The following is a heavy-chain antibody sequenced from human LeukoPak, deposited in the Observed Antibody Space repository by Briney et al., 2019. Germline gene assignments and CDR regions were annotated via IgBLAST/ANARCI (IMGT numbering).Heavy chain of an antibody. J-gene: IGHJ4*02. V-gene: IGHV3-48*01. Sequence: PGGSLRLSCAASGFTFSSYSMNWVRQAPGKGLEWVSYISSSSSTIYYADSVKGRFTISRDKAKNSLYLQMNSLRAEDTAVYYCAREYCSSTSSLYDYWGQGTLVTVSS. CDR2: ISSSSSTI. D-gene: IGHD2-2*01. CDR1: GFTFSSYS. CDR3: AREYCSSTSSLYDY.